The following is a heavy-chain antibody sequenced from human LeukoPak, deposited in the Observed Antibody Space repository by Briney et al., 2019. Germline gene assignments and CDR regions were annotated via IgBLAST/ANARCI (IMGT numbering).Heavy chain of an antibody. CDR1: GFSLSTSGVG. Sequence: SGPTLVKPTQTLTLTCTFSGFSLSTSGVGVGWIRQPPGKALEWLALIYWDDDKRYSPSLKSRLTITKDTSKNQVVLTMTNMDPVDTATYYCAHRGYSPNGNWFDPWGQRTLVTVSS. J-gene: IGHJ5*02. CDR3: AHRGYSPNGNWFDP. V-gene: IGHV2-5*02. CDR2: IYWDDDK. D-gene: IGHD5-18*01.